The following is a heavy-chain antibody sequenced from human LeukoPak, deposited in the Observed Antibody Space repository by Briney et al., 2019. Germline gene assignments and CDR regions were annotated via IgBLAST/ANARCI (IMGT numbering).Heavy chain of an antibody. V-gene: IGHV3-23*01. Sequence: PGGSLRLSCAASGFTCSSYAMSWVRQAPGKGLEWVSAISGSGGSTYYADSVKGRFTISRDNSKNTLYLQMNSLRAEDTAVYYCAKDLGFYDFWSGYAFDIWGQGTMVTVSS. D-gene: IGHD3-3*01. J-gene: IGHJ3*02. CDR3: AKDLGFYDFWSGYAFDI. CDR2: ISGSGGST. CDR1: GFTCSSYA.